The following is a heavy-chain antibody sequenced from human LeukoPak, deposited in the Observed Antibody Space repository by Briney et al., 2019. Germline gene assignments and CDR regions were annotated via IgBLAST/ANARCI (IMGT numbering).Heavy chain of an antibody. CDR2: IDPNSGGI. CDR1: GYTFTGYY. D-gene: IGHD2/OR15-2a*01. CDR3: ARDSRVSGDY. J-gene: IGHJ4*02. Sequence: ASVKVSCKTSGYTFTGYYLHWVRQAPGQGLEWMGRIDPNSGGIKCAQKFQGRVTMTRDTAISTAYMDLSRLTSDDTAVYYCARDSRVSGDYWGQGTLVTVSS. V-gene: IGHV1-2*06.